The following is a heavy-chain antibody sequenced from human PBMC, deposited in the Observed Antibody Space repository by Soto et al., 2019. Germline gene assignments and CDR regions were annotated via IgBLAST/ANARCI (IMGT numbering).Heavy chain of an antibody. V-gene: IGHV3-21*01. Sequence: GGSLRLSCAASGFTFSSYSMNWVRQAPGKGLEWVSSISSSSSYIYYADSVKGRFTISRDNAKNSLYLQMNSLRAEDTVVYYCASYYDSRPTTPFDYWGQGTLVTVSS. CDR3: ASYYDSRPTTPFDY. J-gene: IGHJ4*02. CDR1: GFTFSSYS. D-gene: IGHD3-22*01. CDR2: ISSSSSYI.